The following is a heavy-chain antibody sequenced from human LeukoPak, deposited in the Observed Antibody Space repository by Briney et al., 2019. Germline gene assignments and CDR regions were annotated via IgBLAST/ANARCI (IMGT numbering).Heavy chain of an antibody. V-gene: IGHV5-51*01. J-gene: IGHJ4*02. D-gene: IGHD6-19*01. Sequence: GESLKISCKGSGYSFPTYWIGWVRQMPGKGLEWMGIIYPGDSETRYSPSFQGQVTISADKSISTAYLQWSRLKASDTAMYYCASGVGSGWFRFDYWGQGTLVTVSS. CDR2: IYPGDSET. CDR3: ASGVGSGWFRFDY. CDR1: GYSFPTYW.